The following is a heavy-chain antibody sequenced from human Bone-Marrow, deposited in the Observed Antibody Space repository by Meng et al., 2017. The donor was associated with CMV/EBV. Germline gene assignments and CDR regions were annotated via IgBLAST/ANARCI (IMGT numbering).Heavy chain of an antibody. CDR3: ARESRGYDSGGLEC. J-gene: IGHJ1*01. D-gene: IGHD3-3*01. CDR2: ISGSGGST. Sequence: GGSLRLSCAASGFTFSSYAMSWVRQAPGKGLEWVSAISGSGGSTDYADTVKGRFTISRDNSKNTPYLQTNSRSAEDTAVYYCARESRGYDSGGLECWGQGTLVTVSS. CDR1: GFTFSSYA. V-gene: IGHV3-23*01.